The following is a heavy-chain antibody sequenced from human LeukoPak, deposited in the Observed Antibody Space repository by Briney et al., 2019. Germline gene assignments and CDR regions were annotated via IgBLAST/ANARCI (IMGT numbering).Heavy chain of an antibody. CDR2: IKQDGSEK. J-gene: IGHJ4*02. CDR1: GFTFSTYW. Sequence: PGGSLRLSCAASGFTFSTYWMSWVRQAPGKGLEWVANIKQDGSEKYYVDSVKGRFTISRDNAKNSLYLQMNSLRAEDTAVYYCARDYRGYRAPYYFDYWGQGTLVTVFS. CDR3: ARDYRGYRAPYYFDY. V-gene: IGHV3-7*01. D-gene: IGHD2-15*01.